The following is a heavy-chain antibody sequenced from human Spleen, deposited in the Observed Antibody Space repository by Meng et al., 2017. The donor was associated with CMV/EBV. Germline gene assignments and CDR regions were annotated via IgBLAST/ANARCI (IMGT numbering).Heavy chain of an antibody. V-gene: IGHV1-18*01. CDR1: GYTFTSYG. CDR2: ISAYNGNT. D-gene: IGHD6-13*01. J-gene: IGHJ4*02. Sequence: ASVKVSCKTSGYTFTSYGVAWVRQAPGQGLEWMGWISAYNGNTNYAQKFQGRLTLTTDTSASTAYMEMRSLRSDDTAVYYRARVPPRFSSSWYGGYFDYWGQGTLVTVSS. CDR3: ARVPPRFSSSWYGGYFDY.